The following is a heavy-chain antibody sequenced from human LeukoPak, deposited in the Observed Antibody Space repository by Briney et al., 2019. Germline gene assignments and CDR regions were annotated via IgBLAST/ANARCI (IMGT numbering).Heavy chain of an antibody. J-gene: IGHJ3*02. V-gene: IGHV4-34*01. CDR2: INHSGST. Sequence: GSLRLSCAASGFTFSSYWMHWIRQPPGKGLEWIGEINHSGSTNYNPSLKSRVTISVDTSKNQFSLKLSSVTAADTAVYYCARLLGYCSSTSCPSSAIWGQGTMVTVSS. D-gene: IGHD2-2*01. CDR3: ARLLGYCSSTSCPSSAI. CDR1: GFTFSSYW.